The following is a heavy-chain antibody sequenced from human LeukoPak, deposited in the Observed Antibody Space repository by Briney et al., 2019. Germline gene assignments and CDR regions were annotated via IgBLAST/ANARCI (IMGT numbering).Heavy chain of an antibody. CDR1: GFSFSTYS. J-gene: IGHJ4*02. CDR3: VRDGGTAVAGTHHFDF. CDR2: ISSSSGAI. Sequence: GGSLRLSCAASGFSFSTYSTNWVRQAPGKGLEWISYISSSSGAIYYAGSVKGRFTISRDNAKNSLYLQMNSLRGEDTAVYYCVRDGGTAVAGTHHFDFRGQGTLVSVSS. D-gene: IGHD6-13*01. V-gene: IGHV3-48*01.